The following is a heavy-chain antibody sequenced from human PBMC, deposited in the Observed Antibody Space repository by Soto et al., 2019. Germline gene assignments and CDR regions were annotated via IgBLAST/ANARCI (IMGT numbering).Heavy chain of an antibody. CDR3: ARGGDILTGYYTLDY. CDR2: ISSSSSYT. CDR1: GFTFSDYY. V-gene: IGHV3-11*05. D-gene: IGHD3-9*01. J-gene: IGHJ4*02. Sequence: QVQLVESGGGLVKPGGSLRLSCAASGFTFSDYYMSWIRRAPGKGLEWVSYISSSSSYTNYADSVKGRFTISRDNAKNSLYLQMNSLRAEDTAVYYCARGGDILTGYYTLDYWGQGTLVTVSS.